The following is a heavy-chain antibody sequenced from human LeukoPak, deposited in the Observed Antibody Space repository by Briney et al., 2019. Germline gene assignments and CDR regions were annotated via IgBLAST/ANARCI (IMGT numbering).Heavy chain of an antibody. Sequence: GGSLRLSCAASGLTFSSYSMNWVRQAPGKGLEWVSSISSSSSYIYYADSVKGRFTISRDNAKNSLYLQMNSLRAEDTAVYYCARDSGDYALDYWGQGTLVTVSS. J-gene: IGHJ4*02. V-gene: IGHV3-21*01. CDR3: ARDSGDYALDY. CDR1: GLTFSSYS. D-gene: IGHD4-17*01. CDR2: ISSSSSYI.